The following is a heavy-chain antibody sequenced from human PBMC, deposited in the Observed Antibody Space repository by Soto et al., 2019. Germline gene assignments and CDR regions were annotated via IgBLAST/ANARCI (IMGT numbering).Heavy chain of an antibody. D-gene: IGHD6-6*01. CDR3: ASMVYSSSGHDVFDI. CDR1: GGTFSSYG. V-gene: IGHV1-69*12. Sequence: QVQLVQSGAEVKKPGSSVKVSCKASGGTFSSYGISWVRQAPGQGLEWMGGIIPIFGTTNYAQKLQGRVTITAEESTSIVYMELSSLRAEDTAVYYCASMVYSSSGHDVFDIWGQGTMVTVSS. CDR2: IIPIFGTT. J-gene: IGHJ3*02.